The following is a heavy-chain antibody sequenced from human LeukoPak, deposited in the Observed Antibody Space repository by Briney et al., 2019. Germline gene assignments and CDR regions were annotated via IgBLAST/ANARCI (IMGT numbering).Heavy chain of an antibody. CDR1: GFTFSTYA. CDR2: ISAGGDAT. D-gene: IGHD3-10*01. V-gene: IGHV3-23*01. CDR3: ARDLNYVSGSYDY. J-gene: IGHJ4*02. Sequence: PGGSLRLSCAASGFTFSTYAMSWVRQAPGKGLEWVCAISAGGDATFYADSVKGRFTISRDNAKNSLYLQMNSLRAEDTAVYYCARDLNYVSGSYDYWGQGTLVTVSS.